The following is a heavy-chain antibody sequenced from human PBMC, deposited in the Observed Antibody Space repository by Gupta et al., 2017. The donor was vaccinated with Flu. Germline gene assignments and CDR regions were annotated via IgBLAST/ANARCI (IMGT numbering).Heavy chain of an antibody. D-gene: IGHD2-21*01. J-gene: IGHJ4*02. CDR2: IGSGFNT. CDR3: ARDLNWSFRL. Sequence: QLVESGGGLVQPGGSLRLTCVMSGFTFSASHMNWIRQAPGKGLEWIAYIGSGFNTDYADSVWGRFTISRDNARDSVFLQMNSLRDEDTALYYCARDLNWSFRLWGQGA. V-gene: IGHV3-48*02. CDR1: GFTFSASH.